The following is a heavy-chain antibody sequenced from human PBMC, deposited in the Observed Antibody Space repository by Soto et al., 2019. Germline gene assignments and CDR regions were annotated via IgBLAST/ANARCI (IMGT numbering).Heavy chain of an antibody. Sequence: QVQLVQSGAEVRKPGSSVKVSCKASGGTFSRHGISWVRQAPGQGLEWMGGIIPIFGTANHAQKFQGRVTITADESTSTAYMELSSLRSEDTAVYYCAGGWGYENNDYYYAYWGKGTLVIVSS. V-gene: IGHV1-69*01. CDR1: GGTFSRHG. CDR3: AGGWGYENNDYYYAY. CDR2: IIPIFGTA. D-gene: IGHD3-22*01. J-gene: IGHJ4*02.